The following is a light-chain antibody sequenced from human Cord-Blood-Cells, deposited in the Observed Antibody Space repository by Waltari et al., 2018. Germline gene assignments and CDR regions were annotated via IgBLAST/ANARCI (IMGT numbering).Light chain of an antibody. V-gene: IGLV1-40*01. CDR1: RSNIRAGYA. CDR2: GNS. J-gene: IGLJ2*01. CDR3: QSYDSSLSGYVV. Sequence: QSVLTQPPSVSGPPGQRLTIPCTGSRSNIRAGYAVHWYQQLPGTAPKLLIYGNSNRPSGVPDRFSGSKSGTSASLAITGLQAEDEADYYCQSYDSSLSGYVVFGGGTKLTVL.